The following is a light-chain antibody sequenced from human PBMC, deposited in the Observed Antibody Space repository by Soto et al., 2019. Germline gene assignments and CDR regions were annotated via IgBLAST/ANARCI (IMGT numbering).Light chain of an antibody. J-gene: IGLJ2*01. Sequence: QSVLTQPPSASGSPGQSVTISCTGTSSDVGGYNYVSWYQQHPGKAPKLMIYEVSKRPSGVPDRFSGSKSGNTASLTVSGLQAEDEADYYCSSYAGSNNFVFGGWTKLTVL. V-gene: IGLV2-8*01. CDR1: SSDVGGYNY. CDR3: SSYAGSNNFV. CDR2: EVS.